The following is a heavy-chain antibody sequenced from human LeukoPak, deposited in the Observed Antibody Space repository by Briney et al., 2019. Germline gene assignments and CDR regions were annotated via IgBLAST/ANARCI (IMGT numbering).Heavy chain of an antibody. V-gene: IGHV3-7*02. CDR3: ARGLPSGSYFDY. J-gene: IGHJ4*02. Sequence: GGSLRLSCAASGFTFSNYWMSWVRQAPGKGLEWVANIKEDGSEKVYVDSVKGRFTISRDNAKNTLYLQVNSLRAEDTAVYYCARGLPSGSYFDYWGQGTLVTVTS. CDR2: IKEDGSEK. CDR1: GFTFSNYW. D-gene: IGHD3-10*01.